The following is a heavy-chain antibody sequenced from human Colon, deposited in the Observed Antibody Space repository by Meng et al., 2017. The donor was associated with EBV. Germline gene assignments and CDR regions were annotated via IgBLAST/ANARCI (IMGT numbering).Heavy chain of an antibody. V-gene: IGHV4-31*03. CDR2: TYYSGST. D-gene: IGHD4-17*01. J-gene: IGHJ5*02. Sequence: QVQLQESGPGLVKPSXXLSLTCXVSGGSISSGGFYWSWIRQHPGKGLEWIGYTYYSGSTYYNPSLRSRVAISVDTSKNQFSLKLTSVTAADTAVYFCARTNYGDYNWFDPWGQGTLVTVSS. CDR1: GGSISSGGFY. CDR3: ARTNYGDYNWFDP.